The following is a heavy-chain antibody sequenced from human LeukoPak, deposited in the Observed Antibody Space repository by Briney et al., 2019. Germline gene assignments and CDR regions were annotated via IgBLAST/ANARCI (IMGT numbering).Heavy chain of an antibody. J-gene: IGHJ4*02. CDR3: AREGGRTVAGTFDN. D-gene: IGHD6-19*01. Sequence: GGSLRLSCAASGFTFRTSGMHWVRQAPGKGLEWVAFIQYHGRDKYYADSVKGRFTISRDNSKNTLYTEVNSLRAEDTAVYYCAREGGRTVAGTFDNWGQGTLVTVSS. CDR1: GFTFRTSG. CDR2: IQYHGRDK. V-gene: IGHV3-30*02.